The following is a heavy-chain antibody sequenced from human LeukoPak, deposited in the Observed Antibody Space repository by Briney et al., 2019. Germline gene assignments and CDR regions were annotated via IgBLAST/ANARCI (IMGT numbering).Heavy chain of an antibody. J-gene: IGHJ6*02. CDR2: IWYDGDNK. Sequence: SLRLSCAASGFTFSSYGMHWVRQAPGKGLEWVAVIWYDGDNKYYADSVKGRFTISGDNSKNTLYLQMNSLRAEDTAVYYCARDGIAAAGQYYCYGMDVWGQGTTVTVSS. CDR3: ARDGIAAAGQYYCYGMDV. CDR1: GFTFSSYG. D-gene: IGHD6-13*01. V-gene: IGHV3-33*01.